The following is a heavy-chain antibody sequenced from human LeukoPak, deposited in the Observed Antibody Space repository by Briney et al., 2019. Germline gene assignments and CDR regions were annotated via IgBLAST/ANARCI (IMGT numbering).Heavy chain of an antibody. D-gene: IGHD6-6*01. Sequence: GASVKVSCKASGYTFTSYYMHWVRQAPGQGLEWMGIINPSGGSTSYAQKFQGRVTMTRDTSTSTVYMELSSLRSEDTAVYYCAAEIVEYSSSLVGLSLNYWGQGTLVTVSS. CDR2: INPSGGST. V-gene: IGHV1-46*01. CDR1: GYTFTSYY. J-gene: IGHJ4*02. CDR3: AAEIVEYSSSLVGLSLNY.